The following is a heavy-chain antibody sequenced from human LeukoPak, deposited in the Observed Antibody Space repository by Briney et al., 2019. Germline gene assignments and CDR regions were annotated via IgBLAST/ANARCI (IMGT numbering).Heavy chain of an antibody. CDR2: IRYDGSNK. CDR1: GFTFSSYV. Sequence: GGSLRLSCAASGFTFSSYVMHWVRPAPGKGLEWVAFIRYDGSNKYYADSVKGRFTISRDNSKNTLYLQMNSLRAEDTAVYYCAKDLVGGNYAYWGQGTLVTVSS. V-gene: IGHV3-30*02. CDR3: AKDLVGGNYAY. D-gene: IGHD3-3*01. J-gene: IGHJ4*02.